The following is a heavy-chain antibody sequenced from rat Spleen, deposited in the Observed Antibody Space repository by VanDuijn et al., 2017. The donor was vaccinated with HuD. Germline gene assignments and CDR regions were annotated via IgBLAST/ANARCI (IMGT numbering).Heavy chain of an antibody. CDR1: GFTFSDYY. CDR2: ISYEGSAT. J-gene: IGHJ4*01. V-gene: IGHV5-22*01. CDR3: ARDVMDA. Sequence: EVQLVESGGGLVQPGRSMKLSCVASGFTFSDYYMAWVRQAPKKGLEWVASISYEGSATYYGDSGKGRFTIPRDNAKSTLYLKMDSLRSEDTATYYCARDVMDAWGQGASVTVSS.